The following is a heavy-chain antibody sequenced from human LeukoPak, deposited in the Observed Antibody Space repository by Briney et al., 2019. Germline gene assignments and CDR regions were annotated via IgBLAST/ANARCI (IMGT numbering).Heavy chain of an antibody. J-gene: IGHJ4*02. Sequence: KPSETLSLTCAVSGGSISSYYWSWIRQPPGKGLEWIGYIYYSGSTNYNPSLKSRVTISVDTSKNQFSLKLSSVTAADTAVYYCARARWVSLPFHWGQGTLVTVSS. CDR2: IYYSGST. CDR1: GGSISSYY. CDR3: ARARWVSLPFH. V-gene: IGHV4-59*01. D-gene: IGHD1-26*01.